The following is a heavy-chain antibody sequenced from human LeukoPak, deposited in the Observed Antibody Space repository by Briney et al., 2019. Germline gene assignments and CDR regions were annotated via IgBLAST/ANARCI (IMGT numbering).Heavy chain of an antibody. CDR3: ARAGVWDYSDSSGYHNAAFDI. CDR2: INPSSGGT. D-gene: IGHD3-22*01. CDR1: GYTFTGYY. Sequence: ASVKVSCKASGYTFTGYYMHWVRQAPGQGLEWMGWINPSSGGTNYAQKFQGRVTVTRDTSISTAYMDLSRLRSDDAAVYYCARAGVWDYSDSSGYHNAAFDIWGQGTMVTVSS. J-gene: IGHJ3*02. V-gene: IGHV1-2*02.